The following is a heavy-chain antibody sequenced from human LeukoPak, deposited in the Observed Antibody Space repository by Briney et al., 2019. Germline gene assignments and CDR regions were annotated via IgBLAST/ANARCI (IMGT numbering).Heavy chain of an antibody. CDR3: ARIMIYAFDI. V-gene: IGHV3-23*01. Sequence: GGSLRLSCAASGFTFSSYAMSWVRQAPGKGLEWVSAISGSGGSTYYADSVKGRFTISRDNAKNSLYLQMNSLRAEDTAVYYCARIMIYAFDIWGQGTMVTVSS. J-gene: IGHJ3*02. CDR1: GFTFSSYA. CDR2: ISGSGGST. D-gene: IGHD3-16*01.